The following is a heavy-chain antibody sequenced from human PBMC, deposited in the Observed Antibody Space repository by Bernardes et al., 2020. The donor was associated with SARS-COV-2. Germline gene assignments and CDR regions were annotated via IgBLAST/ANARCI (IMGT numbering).Heavy chain of an antibody. CDR2: SYDSGST. J-gene: IGHJ4*02. V-gene: IGHV4-61*01. CDR1: GGFVSSGSYY. Sequence: SETLSLTCTVSGGFVSSGSYYWNWIRQSPGKVLEWIGYSYDSGSTNYNPSLKSRVTISVATSKNQFSLELSSVTAADTAMYYCARDQDHGVQGTQVTVSS. CDR3: ARDQDH.